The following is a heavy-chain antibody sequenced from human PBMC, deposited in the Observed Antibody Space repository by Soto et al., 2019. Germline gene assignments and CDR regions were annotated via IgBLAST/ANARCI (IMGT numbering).Heavy chain of an antibody. CDR3: ARELYSSSSVFHS. Sequence: PGGSLRLSCAASGFTFSAYWMSWVRQAPGKGLEWVANIKQDGSEKYYVDSVKGRFTISRDNPKNSLYLQMNSLRAEDTAFYYCARELYSSSSVFHSWGQGTLVTVSS. CDR1: GFTFSAYW. D-gene: IGHD6-6*01. J-gene: IGHJ4*02. CDR2: IKQDGSEK. V-gene: IGHV3-7*03.